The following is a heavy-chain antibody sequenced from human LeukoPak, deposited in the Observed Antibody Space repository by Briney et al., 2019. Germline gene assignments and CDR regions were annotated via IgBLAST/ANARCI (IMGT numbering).Heavy chain of an antibody. D-gene: IGHD4-17*01. CDR1: GFTFSSYG. V-gene: IGHV3-30*02. CDR2: IRYDGSNK. J-gene: IGHJ4*02. CDR3: AKDHNQMTTVTTAFDY. Sequence: AGGSLRLSRAASGFTFSSYGMHWVRQAPGKGLEWVAFIRYDGSNKYYADSVKGRFTISRDNSKNTLYLQMNSLRAEDTAVYYCAKDHNQMTTVTTAFDYWGQGTLVTVSS.